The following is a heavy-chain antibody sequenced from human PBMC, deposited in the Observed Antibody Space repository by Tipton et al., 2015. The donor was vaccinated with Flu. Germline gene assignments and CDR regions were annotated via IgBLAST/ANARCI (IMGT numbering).Heavy chain of an antibody. CDR1: GGSISSHY. J-gene: IGHJ4*02. V-gene: IGHV4-59*08. Sequence: TLSLTCTVSGGSISSHYWSWIRQPPGKGLEWIGYTYVTGSTKYSSSLKSRVTISVDTSKNHFSLKLSSVTAADTAVYYCARSYNSGAGSYYGYWGQGTLVTVSS. CDR3: ARSYNSGAGSYYGY. D-gene: IGHD3-10*01. CDR2: TYVTGST.